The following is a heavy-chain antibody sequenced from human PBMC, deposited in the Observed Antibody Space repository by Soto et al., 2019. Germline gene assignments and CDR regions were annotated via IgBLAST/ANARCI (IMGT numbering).Heavy chain of an antibody. J-gene: IGHJ6*03. V-gene: IGHV3-30*18. D-gene: IGHD6-6*01. CDR1: GFTFSSYG. Sequence: GSLRLSCAASGFTFSSYGMHWVRQAPGKGLEWVAVISYDGSNKYYADSVKGRFTISRDNSKNTLYLQMNSLRAEDTAVYYCAKDPKSSIAARPSYYYYMDVWGKGTTVTVSS. CDR2: ISYDGSNK. CDR3: AKDPKSSIAARPSYYYYMDV.